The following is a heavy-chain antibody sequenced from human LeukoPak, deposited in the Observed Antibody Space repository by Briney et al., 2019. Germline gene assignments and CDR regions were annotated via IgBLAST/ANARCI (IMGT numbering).Heavy chain of an antibody. D-gene: IGHD5-18*01. CDR1: GYSFTSYY. CDR2: INPTVGNT. CDR3: ARVRDYGYLDY. Sequence: ASVKVSCKASGYSFTSYYIHWVRQAPGQGLEWLGLINPTVGNTNYAQNFQDRLTMTRDTSTSTVYMELSSLRSDDTAVYYCARVRDYGYLDYWGQGTLVPVSS. V-gene: IGHV1-46*01. J-gene: IGHJ4*02.